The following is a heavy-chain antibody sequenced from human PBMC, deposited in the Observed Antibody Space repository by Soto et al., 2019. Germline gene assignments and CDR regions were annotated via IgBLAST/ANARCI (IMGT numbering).Heavy chain of an antibody. V-gene: IGHV3-33*01. J-gene: IGHJ4*02. CDR2: IWYDGSNK. D-gene: IGHD3-10*01. CDR1: GFTFSSYG. CDR3: ARDESGAMFRGVIISTPPFDY. Sequence: QVQLVESGGGVVQPGRSLRLSCAASGFTFSSYGMHWVRQAPGKGLEWVAVIWYDGSNKYYADSVKGRFTITRDNSKTTLNLQMNSLRAEDRAVYYCARDESGAMFRGVIISTPPFDYWGQGTLVTVSS.